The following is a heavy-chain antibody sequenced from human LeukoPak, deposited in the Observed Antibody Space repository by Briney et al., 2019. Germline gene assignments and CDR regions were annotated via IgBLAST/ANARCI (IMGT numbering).Heavy chain of an antibody. CDR2: MNPNSGGT. Sequence: ASVKVSCKASGYTFTGYYVHWVRQAPGQGLEWMGWMNPNSGGTNYAQKLQGRVTMTRDTSISTAYMELSTLRSDDTAVYYCATNQYGDYTLGDYCGEGTLVSVSS. CDR3: ATNQYGDYTLGDY. V-gene: IGHV1-2*02. J-gene: IGHJ4*02. D-gene: IGHD4-17*01. CDR1: GYTFTGYY.